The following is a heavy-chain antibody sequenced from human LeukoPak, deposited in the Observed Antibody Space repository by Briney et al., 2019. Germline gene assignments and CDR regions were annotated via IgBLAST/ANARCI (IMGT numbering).Heavy chain of an antibody. J-gene: IGHJ4*02. CDR2: IWYDGSNK. Sequence: GGSLRLSCAASGFTFSSYGMLWVRQAPGKGLEWVAVIWYDGSNKYYADSVKGRFTISRDDSKNTLYLQMNSLRAEDTAVYYCAREMLYYYDSSGLRPFDYWGQGTLVTVSS. D-gene: IGHD3-22*01. CDR3: AREMLYYYDSSGLRPFDY. V-gene: IGHV3-33*01. CDR1: GFTFSSYG.